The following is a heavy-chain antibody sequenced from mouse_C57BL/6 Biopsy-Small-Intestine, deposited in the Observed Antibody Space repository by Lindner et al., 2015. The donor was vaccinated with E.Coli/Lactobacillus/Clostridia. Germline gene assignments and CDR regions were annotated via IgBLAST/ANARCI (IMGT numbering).Heavy chain of an antibody. V-gene: IGHV1-62-2*01. CDR2: FYPGSGSI. J-gene: IGHJ1*03. Sequence: VQLQESGAELVKPGASVKLSCKASGYTFTEYTIHWVKQRSGQGLEWIGWFYPGSGSIKYNEKFKDKATLTADKSSSTAHMELRSLTSEDSAVYYCARASSQFLYWYFDVWGTGTTVTVSS. D-gene: IGHD1-1*01. CDR1: GYTFTEYT. CDR3: ARASSQFLYWYFDV.